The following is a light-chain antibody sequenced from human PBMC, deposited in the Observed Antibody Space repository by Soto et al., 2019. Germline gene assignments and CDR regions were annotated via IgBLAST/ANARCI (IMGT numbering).Light chain of an antibody. V-gene: IGLV2-23*02. J-gene: IGLJ1*01. CDR1: SVDVGNYNL. CDR2: DVS. CDR3: CSYAGDSYV. Sequence: QSSLTQPAAVSGSPGQSVTIACPGASVDVGNYNLVSWYQQHPGKAPKLMIYDVSKRPSGVSNRFSGSKSGNTASLTISRLQADDEADYYCCSYAGDSYVFGTGTKVTVL.